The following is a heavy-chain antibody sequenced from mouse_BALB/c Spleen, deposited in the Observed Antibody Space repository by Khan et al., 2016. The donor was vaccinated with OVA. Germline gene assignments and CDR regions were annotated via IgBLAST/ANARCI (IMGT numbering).Heavy chain of an antibody. V-gene: IGHV2-9*02. CDR2: ICAGGST. Sequence: VELVESGPGLVAPSQSLSITCTVSGFSLTSYGVHWVRQPPGKGLEWLGVICAGGSTNYYSAFMSRLSSSKDNSKSKVCLKMNSLYTDDTAMYYCARFGDLWGKGTTLTVSS. CDR1: GFSLTSYG. D-gene: IGHD3-1*01. J-gene: IGHJ2*01. CDR3: ARFGDL.